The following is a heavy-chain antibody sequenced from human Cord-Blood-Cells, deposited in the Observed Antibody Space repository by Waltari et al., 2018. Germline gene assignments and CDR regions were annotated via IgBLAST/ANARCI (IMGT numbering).Heavy chain of an antibody. V-gene: IGHV1-69*01. CDR2: IIPIFGTA. D-gene: IGHD3-10*01. J-gene: IGHJ3*02. Sequence: QVQLVQSGAEVKKPGSSVKVSCKASGGTFSSYAISWVRQAPGQGLEWMGGIIPIFGTANYAQKFQGRVTITADESTSTAYMELSSLRSEDTAVYYCARRITMVQGVIGGAFDIWGQGTMVTVSS. CDR3: ARRITMVQGVIGGAFDI. CDR1: GGTFSSYA.